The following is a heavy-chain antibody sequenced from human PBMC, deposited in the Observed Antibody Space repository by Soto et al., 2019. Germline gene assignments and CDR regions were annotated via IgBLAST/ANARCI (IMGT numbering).Heavy chain of an antibody. CDR3: ARGPPDYSTSGSVGDY. J-gene: IGHJ4*01. CDR2: IDSAGTTI. Sequence: PGGSLRLSCAASGLFRSYWMHWVRQAPGKGLVWVSRIDSAGTTINYADSVKGRFTISRDNAQNTLYLQMDSLRVEDTAVYYCARGPPDYSTSGSVGDYWGQGALVTVSS. CDR1: GLFRSYW. D-gene: IGHD6-13*01. V-gene: IGHV3-74*01.